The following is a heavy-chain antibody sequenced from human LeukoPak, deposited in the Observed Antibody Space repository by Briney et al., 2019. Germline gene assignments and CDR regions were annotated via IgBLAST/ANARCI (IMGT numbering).Heavy chain of an antibody. CDR3: ARVKLGRWLQPYYFDY. J-gene: IGHJ4*02. D-gene: IGHD5-24*01. V-gene: IGHV4-39*06. CDR1: GGSISSSSYY. CDR2: IYYGGST. Sequence: PSETLSFTCTVSGGSISSSSYYWGWIRQPPGKGLEWIGSIYYGGSTYYNPSLKSLVTISVDTSKNQYPLKLRSVTAADTAVYYCARVKLGRWLQPYYFDYWGQGTLVTVSS.